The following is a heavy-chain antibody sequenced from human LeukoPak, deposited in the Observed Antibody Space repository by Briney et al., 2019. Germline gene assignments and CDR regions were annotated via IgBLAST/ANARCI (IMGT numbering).Heavy chain of an antibody. D-gene: IGHD1-26*01. V-gene: IGHV3-30*02. CDR2: LRKDATYS. CDR1: GFPFSSYG. CDR3: ASGGPTRGTLDY. Sequence: PGGSLRLSCAASGFPFSSYGMYWVRQTPDKGLQWVAYLRKDATYSNYADSARGRFTISRDNSKNTLDLQMSSLRVEDTAVYYCASGGPTRGTLDYSGQGTLVTVSS. J-gene: IGHJ4*02.